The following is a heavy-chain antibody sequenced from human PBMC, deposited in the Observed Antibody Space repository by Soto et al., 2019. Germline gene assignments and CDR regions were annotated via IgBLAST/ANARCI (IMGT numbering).Heavy chain of an antibody. CDR2: IWYDGSNK. Sequence: GGSLRLSCAASGFTFSSYAMSWVRQAPGKGLEWVAVIWYDGSNKYYADSVKGRFTISRDNSKNTLYLQMNSLRAEDTAVYYCARDPSSGWPFDYWGQGTLVTVSS. J-gene: IGHJ4*02. D-gene: IGHD6-19*01. V-gene: IGHV3-33*08. CDR1: GFTFSSYA. CDR3: ARDPSSGWPFDY.